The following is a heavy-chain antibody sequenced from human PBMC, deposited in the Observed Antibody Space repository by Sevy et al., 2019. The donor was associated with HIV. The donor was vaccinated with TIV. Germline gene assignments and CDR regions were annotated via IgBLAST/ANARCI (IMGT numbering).Heavy chain of an antibody. D-gene: IGHD2-2*01. CDR1: GYSFTSYW. CDR3: ARHPSSSRWSHFDY. V-gene: IGHV5-51*01. CDR2: IYPRDSET. Sequence: GESLKISCEASGYSFTSYWIGWVRQTPGKGLEWMGIIYPRDSETKYSPSFQGQVTMSVDKSSSTAYLQSNSLKASDTAIYYCARHPSSSRWSHFDYWGQGTLVTVSS. J-gene: IGHJ4*02.